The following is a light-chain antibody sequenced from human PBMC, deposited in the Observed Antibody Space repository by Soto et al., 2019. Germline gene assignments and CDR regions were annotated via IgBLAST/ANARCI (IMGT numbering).Light chain of an antibody. V-gene: IGKV3-11*01. Sequence: EFVLTQSPATLSLSPGERATLSCRASQSVGSYLVWYQHKPGQAPRLLIYDASNRATGIPARFSGSGSGTDFTLTISRLEPEDFAVYFCQQRSDWPITLGQGTRLEI. CDR3: QQRSDWPIT. CDR1: QSVGSY. J-gene: IGKJ5*01. CDR2: DAS.